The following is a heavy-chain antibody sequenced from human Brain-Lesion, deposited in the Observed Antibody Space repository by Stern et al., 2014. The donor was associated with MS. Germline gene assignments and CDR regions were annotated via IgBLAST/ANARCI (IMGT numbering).Heavy chain of an antibody. J-gene: IGHJ6*02. D-gene: IGHD3-3*01. V-gene: IGHV3-7*01. Sequence: VQLVQSGGGLVQPGGSLTISCTAAGFTFGNYWMTWVRQAPGKGLEWVALIKEDGSEKNYVGSVKGRFTISRDNARNSLYLQMNSLRIEDTALYYCARVYNTIYGIVTQRGSGMDVWGQGTTVIVSS. CDR2: IKEDGSEK. CDR1: GFTFGNYW. CDR3: ARVYNTIYGIVTQRGSGMDV.